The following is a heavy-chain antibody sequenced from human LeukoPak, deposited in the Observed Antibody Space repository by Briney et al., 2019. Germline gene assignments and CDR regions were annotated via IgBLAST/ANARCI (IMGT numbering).Heavy chain of an antibody. D-gene: IGHD6-13*01. CDR2: MNPNSGNT. Sequence: ASVKVSCKASGYNFNSYGISWVRQAPGQGLEWMGWMNPNSGNTGYAQKFQGRVTMTRNTSISTAYMELSSLRSVDTAVYYCATRLGRAAARSNWYFDLWGRGTLVTVSS. CDR3: ATRLGRAAARSNWYFDL. J-gene: IGHJ2*01. V-gene: IGHV1-8*02. CDR1: GYNFNSYG.